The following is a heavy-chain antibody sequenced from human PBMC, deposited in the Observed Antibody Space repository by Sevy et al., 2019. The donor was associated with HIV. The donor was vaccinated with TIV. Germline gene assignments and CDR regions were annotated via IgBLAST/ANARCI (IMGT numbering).Heavy chain of an antibody. Sequence: GGSLRLSCAASGFTFSSYGMHWVRQAPGKGLELVAVISYDGSNKYYADSVKGRFTISRDNSKNTLYLQMNSLRAEDTAVYYCAKGMYYYDSSGQDGMDVWGQGTTVTVSS. D-gene: IGHD3-22*01. V-gene: IGHV3-30*18. CDR3: AKGMYYYDSSGQDGMDV. CDR1: GFTFSSYG. J-gene: IGHJ6*02. CDR2: ISYDGSNK.